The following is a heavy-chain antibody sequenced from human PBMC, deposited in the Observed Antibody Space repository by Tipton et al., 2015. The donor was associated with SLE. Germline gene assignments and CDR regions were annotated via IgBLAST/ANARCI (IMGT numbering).Heavy chain of an antibody. Sequence: TLSFTCTVSGGSICSGGYYWSWIRQHPGKGLEWIGYIYYSGSTYYNPSLKSRVTISVDTSKNQFSLKLSSVTAADTAVYYCAREYSSSWYFDYWGQGTLVTVSS. CDR3: AREYSSSWYFDY. CDR1: GGSICSGGYY. D-gene: IGHD6-13*01. V-gene: IGHV4-31*03. CDR2: IYYSGST. J-gene: IGHJ4*02.